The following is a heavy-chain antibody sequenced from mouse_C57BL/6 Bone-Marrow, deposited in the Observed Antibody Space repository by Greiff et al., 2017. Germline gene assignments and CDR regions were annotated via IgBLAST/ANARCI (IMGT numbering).Heavy chain of an antibody. CDR2: IDPSDSYT. V-gene: IGHV1-50*01. Sequence: VQLQQPGAELVKPGASVKLSCKASGYTFTSYWMQWVKQRPGQGLEWIGEIDPSDSYTNYNQKFKGKATVTVDTSSSTAYMQLSSLTSEDSAFYDCARRYDGPYFDYWGQGTTLTVSS. CDR3: ARRYDGPYFDY. J-gene: IGHJ2*01. D-gene: IGHD2-3*01. CDR1: GYTFTSYW.